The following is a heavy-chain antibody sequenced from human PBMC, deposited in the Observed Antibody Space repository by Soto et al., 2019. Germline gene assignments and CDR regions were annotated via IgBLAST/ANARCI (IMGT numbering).Heavy chain of an antibody. CDR3: ERDHKRAGMDV. D-gene: IGHD6-25*01. CDR1: GGSFSSDSFI. Sequence: SETLSLACSVSGGSFSSDSFIWSWVRQFPGKGLEWIGYINYSGTTYYNPSLRSRITMSVDTSKNQFSLNLSSVTAADTAVYYFERDHKRAGMDVCGQRTTVTL. CDR2: INYSGTT. J-gene: IGHJ6*02. V-gene: IGHV4-31*03.